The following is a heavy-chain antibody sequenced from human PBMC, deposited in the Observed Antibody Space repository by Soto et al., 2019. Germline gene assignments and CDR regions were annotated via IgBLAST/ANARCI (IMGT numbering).Heavy chain of an antibody. Sequence: QPGGSLRLSCAASGFTFSSYAMSWVRQAPGKGLEWVSAISGSGGSTYYADSVKGRFTISRDNSKNTLYLQMNSLRAEDTAVYYCAKDRIRVVTASPYYFDYWGQGTLVTVSS. CDR2: ISGSGGST. CDR1: GFTFSSYA. V-gene: IGHV3-23*01. CDR3: AKDRIRVVTASPYYFDY. J-gene: IGHJ4*02. D-gene: IGHD2-21*02.